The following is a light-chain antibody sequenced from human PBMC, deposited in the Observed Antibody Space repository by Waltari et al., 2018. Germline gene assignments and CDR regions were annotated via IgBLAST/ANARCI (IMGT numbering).Light chain of an antibody. V-gene: IGLV1-40*01. CDR1: SSNIGADYD. Sequence: QSVLTQPSSVSGAPGQRVTISCTGSSSNIGADYDVNWYQQLPGTPPKLLIYGNSNRPSGVPDRVSGSTSGTSASLAITVLLPEDEAHYYCQSYDSTQSGWVFGGGTKLTVL. CDR2: GNS. J-gene: IGLJ3*02. CDR3: QSYDSTQSGWV.